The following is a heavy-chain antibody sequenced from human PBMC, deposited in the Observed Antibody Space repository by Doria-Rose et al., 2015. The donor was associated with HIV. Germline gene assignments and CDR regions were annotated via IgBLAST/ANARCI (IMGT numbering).Heavy chain of an antibody. CDR2: IFSDDER. CDR1: GVSLSSPGMG. J-gene: IGHJ4*02. V-gene: IGHV2-26*01. Sequence: QVTLKESGPVLVKPTEILTLTCTVSGVSLSSPGMGVGWIRQPPGEALEWLANIFSDDERSYKTSLKSRLTISRGTSKSQAVLTMTDMDPVDTATYYCARIKSSRWYHKYYFDFWGQGTLVIVSA. CDR3: ARIKSSRWYHKYYFDF. D-gene: IGHD6-13*01.